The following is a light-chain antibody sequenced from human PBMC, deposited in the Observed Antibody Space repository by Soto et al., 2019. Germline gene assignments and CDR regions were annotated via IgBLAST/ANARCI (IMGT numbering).Light chain of an antibody. CDR2: DVS. CDR3: SSYARNRDIL. J-gene: IGLJ3*02. V-gene: IGLV2-8*01. Sequence: QSALTQPPSASGSPGQSVAITCTGTSSDVGGYNYVSWYQQHPGKAPKLVIYDVSTRPSGVPDRFSGSKSGTTASLTVSGLQAEDEADYYCSSYARNRDILFGGGTKLTVL. CDR1: SSDVGGYNY.